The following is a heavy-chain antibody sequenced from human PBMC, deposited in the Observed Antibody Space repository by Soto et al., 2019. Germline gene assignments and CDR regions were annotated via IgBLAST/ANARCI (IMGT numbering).Heavy chain of an antibody. Sequence: GESLKISCKGSGYSFTSYWISWVRQMPGKGLEWMGRIDPSDSYTNYSPSFQGHVTISADKSISTAYLQWSSLKASDTAMYYCARRSLLQRGYYYYYGMDVWGQGTTVTVSS. D-gene: IGHD6-25*01. J-gene: IGHJ6*02. CDR2: IDPSDSYT. V-gene: IGHV5-10-1*01. CDR3: ARRSLLQRGYYYYYGMDV. CDR1: GYSFTSYW.